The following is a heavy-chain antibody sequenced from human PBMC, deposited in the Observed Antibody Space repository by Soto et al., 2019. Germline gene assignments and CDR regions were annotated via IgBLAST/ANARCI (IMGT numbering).Heavy chain of an antibody. CDR1: GFTFSSYS. Sequence: GGSLRLSCAASGFTFSSYSMNWVRQAPGKGLEWVSSISSSSSYIYYADSVKGRFTISRDNAKNSLYLQMNSLRAEDTAVYYCARSRGNWGSSWFDPWGQGTLVTVSS. J-gene: IGHJ5*02. D-gene: IGHD7-27*01. CDR3: ARSRGNWGSSWFDP. CDR2: ISSSSSYI. V-gene: IGHV3-21*01.